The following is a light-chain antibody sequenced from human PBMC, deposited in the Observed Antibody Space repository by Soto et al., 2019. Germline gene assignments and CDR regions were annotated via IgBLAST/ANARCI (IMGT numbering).Light chain of an antibody. CDR1: NIGSKS. CDR3: QVWYSSSDHPV. CDR2: YDS. Sequence: SYELTQPPSVSVAPGKTARITCGGNNIGSKSVHWYQQKPGQAPVLVIYYDSDWPSGIPERFSGSTTGNTATLTISRVEAGDEADYYCQVWYSSSDHPVFGGGTKLTVL. V-gene: IGLV3-21*04. J-gene: IGLJ3*02.